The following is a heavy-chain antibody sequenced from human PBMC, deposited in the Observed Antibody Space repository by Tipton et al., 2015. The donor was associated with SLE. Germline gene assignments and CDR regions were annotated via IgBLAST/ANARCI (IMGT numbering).Heavy chain of an antibody. D-gene: IGHD6-6*01. J-gene: IGHJ3*02. Sequence: TLSLTCTVSGGSISGYYWSWIRQPPGKGLEWIGYIYYSGSTNYNPSPKSRVTISVDTSKNQFSLKLTSVTAADTAVYYCARLHPYSSSPDEVRALDIWGNGTTVTVSS. CDR2: IYYSGST. CDR1: GGSISGYY. V-gene: IGHV4-59*08. CDR3: ARLHPYSSSPDEVRALDI.